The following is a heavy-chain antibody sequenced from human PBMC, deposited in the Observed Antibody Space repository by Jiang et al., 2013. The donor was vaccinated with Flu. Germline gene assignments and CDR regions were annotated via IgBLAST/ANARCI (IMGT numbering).Heavy chain of an antibody. Sequence: TPGKGLEWIGYVSYSGRSSYNPSLKSRVTISVDTSKNQFSLKLSSVTAADTAVYYCARVALGSCGGDCYVPNDYWGQGTLVTVSS. CDR2: VSYSGRS. V-gene: IGHV4-59*12. D-gene: IGHD2-21*02. CDR3: ARVALGSCGGDCYVPNDY. J-gene: IGHJ4*02.